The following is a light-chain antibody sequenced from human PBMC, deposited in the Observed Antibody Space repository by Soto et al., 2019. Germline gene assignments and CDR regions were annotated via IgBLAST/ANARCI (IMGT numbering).Light chain of an antibody. J-gene: IGKJ4*01. Sequence: DIVMTQSPDSLAVSLGERATINCKSSQSVLYSSNNKNYLAWYQQKPRQPPTLLIYWSSTRESGVPDRFSGSGSGTDFTLTISSLQAEDVAVYYCQQYYSTPLTFGGGTKVEIK. CDR3: QQYYSTPLT. CDR2: WSS. CDR1: QSVLYSSNNKNY. V-gene: IGKV4-1*01.